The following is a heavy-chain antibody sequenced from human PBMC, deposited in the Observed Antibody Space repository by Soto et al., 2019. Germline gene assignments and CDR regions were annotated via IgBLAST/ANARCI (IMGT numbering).Heavy chain of an antibody. J-gene: IGHJ4*02. CDR1: GGSISSGDYY. Sequence: PSETLSLTCTVSGGSISSGDYYWSWIRQPPGKGLEWIGYIYYSGSTYYNPSLKSRVTISVDTSKNQFPLKLSSVTAADTAVYYCARGTYSSPFSYWGQGTLVTVSS. CDR3: ARGTYSSPFSY. CDR2: IYYSGST. D-gene: IGHD6-13*01. V-gene: IGHV4-30-4*01.